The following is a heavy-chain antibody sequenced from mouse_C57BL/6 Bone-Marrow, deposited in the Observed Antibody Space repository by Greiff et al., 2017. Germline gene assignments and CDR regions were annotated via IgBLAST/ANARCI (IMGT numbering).Heavy chain of an antibody. Sequence: QVQLQQPGAELVKPGASVKMSCKASGYTFTSYWITWVKQRPGQGLEWIGDIYPGSGSTNYNEKFKGKATLTVDTSSSTSYMQLSSLTSEDSAVYYCARPYYGNYWYFDVWGTGTTVTVSS. J-gene: IGHJ1*03. D-gene: IGHD2-10*01. V-gene: IGHV1-55*01. CDR2: IYPGSGST. CDR3: ARPYYGNYWYFDV. CDR1: GYTFTSYW.